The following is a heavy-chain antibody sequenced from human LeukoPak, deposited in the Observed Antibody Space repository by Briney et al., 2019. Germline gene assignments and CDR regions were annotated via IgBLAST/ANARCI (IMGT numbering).Heavy chain of an antibody. V-gene: IGHV4-34*01. J-gene: IGHJ3*02. CDR2: INHSGST. CDR1: GGSFSGYY. D-gene: IGHD3-22*01. CDR3: ARTPCDSSGYYCDDAFDI. Sequence: PSETLSLTCAVYGGSFSGYYWSWIRQPPGKGLEWIGEINHSGSTNYNPSLKSRVTISVDTSKNQFSLKLSSVTAADTAVYYCARTPCDSSGYYCDDAFDIWGQGTMVTVSS.